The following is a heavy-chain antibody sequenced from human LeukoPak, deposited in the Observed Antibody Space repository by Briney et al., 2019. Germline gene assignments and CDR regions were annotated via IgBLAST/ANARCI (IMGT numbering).Heavy chain of an antibody. J-gene: IGHJ4*02. V-gene: IGHV4-59*08. D-gene: IGHD1-26*01. CDR3: ARLASGSYGPLTPFDY. CDR2: IYYSGST. CDR1: GGSISSYY. Sequence: SETLSLTCTVSGGSISSYYWSWIRQPPGKGLEWIGYIYYSGSTNYNPSLKSRVTISIDTSKNQFSLKVRSVTAADTAVYYSARLASGSYGPLTPFDYWGQGTRVTVSS.